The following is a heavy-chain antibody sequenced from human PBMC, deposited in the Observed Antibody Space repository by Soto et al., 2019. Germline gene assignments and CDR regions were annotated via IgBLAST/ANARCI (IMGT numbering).Heavy chain of an antibody. D-gene: IGHD3-10*01. Sequence: QVQLQESGPGLVKPSENLSLTCTISGGPMRNYYCSWFRQPPGQGLEWIGYMGYDGYTSYNPSLRCVVTILLVTSKHRFSRCLRSVTAADTALYSFARQGFGQLHGIVDVWGQGTTVTVSS. V-gene: IGHV4-59*08. CDR1: GGPMRNYY. J-gene: IGHJ6*02. CDR2: MGYDGYT. CDR3: ARQGFGQLHGIVDV.